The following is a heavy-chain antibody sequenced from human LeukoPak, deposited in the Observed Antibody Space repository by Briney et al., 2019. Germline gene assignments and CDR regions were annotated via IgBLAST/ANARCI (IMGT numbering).Heavy chain of an antibody. J-gene: IGHJ4*02. CDR1: GGSISSYY. CDR2: IYYSGST. Sequence: KPSETPSLTCTVSGGSISSYYWSWIRQPPGKGLEWIGYIYYSGSTNYNPSLKSRVTISVDTSKNQFSLKLSSVTAADTAVYYCARCAGWPYYYYGYWGQGTLVTVSS. CDR3: ARCAGWPYYYYGY. V-gene: IGHV4-59*01. D-gene: IGHD5-24*01.